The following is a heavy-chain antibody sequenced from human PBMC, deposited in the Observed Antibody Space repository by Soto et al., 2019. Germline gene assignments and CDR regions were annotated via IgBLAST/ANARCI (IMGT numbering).Heavy chain of an antibody. CDR2: IYSGGNT. J-gene: IGHJ3*02. Sequence: EVQLVETGGDLIQPGGSLRLSCAASGFTVSSSYMSWVRQAPGKGLEWVSVIYSGGNTYYADSVQGRFTISRDNSKNTLYLHMNSLRAEDTAVYYCAREFSMAYCAFDIWGQGTMVTVSS. CDR3: AREFSMAYCAFDI. CDR1: GFTVSSSY. V-gene: IGHV3-53*02. D-gene: IGHD2-8*01.